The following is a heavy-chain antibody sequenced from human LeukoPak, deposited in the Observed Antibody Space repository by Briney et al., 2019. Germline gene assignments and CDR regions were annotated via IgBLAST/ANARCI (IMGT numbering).Heavy chain of an antibody. V-gene: IGHV4-34*01. CDR1: GGSFIGYY. J-gene: IGHJ6*03. CDR2: INHSGSA. D-gene: IGHD3-10*01. Sequence: PSETLSLTCAVYGGSFIGYYWSWIRHPPGKGLEWIGEINHSGSANYNPSLKSRVTISVDTSKNQFSLKLSSVTAADTAVYYCARQRVVRGVIITYVEDYYYMDVWGKGTTVTISS. CDR3: ARQRVVRGVIITYVEDYYYMDV.